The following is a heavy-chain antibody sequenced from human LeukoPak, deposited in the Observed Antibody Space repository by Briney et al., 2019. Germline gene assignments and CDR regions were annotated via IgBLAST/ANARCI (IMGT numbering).Heavy chain of an antibody. D-gene: IGHD3-10*01. CDR1: GFTFSDYY. CDR3: ARGPMVRGVMVYYYYGMDV. CDR2: ISSSGSII. J-gene: IGHJ6*02. V-gene: IGHV3-11*01. Sequence: GGSLRLSCAASGFTFSDYYMSWIRQAPGKGLEWVSYISSSGSIIYYADSVKGRSTISRDNAKNSLYLQMNSLRAEDTAVYYCARGPMVRGVMVYYYYGMDVWGQGTTVTVSS.